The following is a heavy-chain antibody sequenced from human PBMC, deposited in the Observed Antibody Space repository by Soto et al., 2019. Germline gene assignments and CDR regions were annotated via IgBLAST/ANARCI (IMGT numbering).Heavy chain of an antibody. J-gene: IGHJ4*02. CDR2: ISGQIAKT. CDR3: ARGPPSGSFSLTPRF. CDR1: GYSFHNYG. D-gene: IGHD1-26*01. Sequence: ASVEVSCKASGYSFHNYGIIWVRQAPGQGLEWMGWISGQIAKTNFAQKFQGRVSMTTDTSTNTAYMELSSLRSDDTAIYYCARGPPSGSFSLTPRFWGQGSVVTVSS. V-gene: IGHV1-18*04.